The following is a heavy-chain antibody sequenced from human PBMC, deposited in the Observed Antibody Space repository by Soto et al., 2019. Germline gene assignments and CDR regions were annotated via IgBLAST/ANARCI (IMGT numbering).Heavy chain of an antibody. CDR2: ISYDGSNK. V-gene: IGHV3-30*18. CDR1: GFTFSSYG. J-gene: IGHJ6*02. CDR3: AKDWSYDFWSGYYPLYYYYGMDV. D-gene: IGHD3-3*01. Sequence: GGSLRLSCAASGFTFSSYGMHWVRQAPGKGPEWVAVISYDGSNKYYADSVKGRFTISRDNSKNTLYLQMNSLRAEDTAVYYCAKDWSYDFWSGYYPLYYYYGMDVWGQGTTVTVSS.